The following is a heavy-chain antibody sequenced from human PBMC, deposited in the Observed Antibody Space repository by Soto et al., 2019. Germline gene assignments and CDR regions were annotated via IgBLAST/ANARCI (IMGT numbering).Heavy chain of an antibody. D-gene: IGHD1-1*01. J-gene: IGHJ3*02. V-gene: IGHV4-31*02. Sequence: QVRLQEWGPGLVKPSQTLSLKCSVSGGSITTGGRYWGWIRQLPGKGLEWIGDIYYSGNTYYNASLMSRVTISVEAAKNQFSLKLSSVTAADTAVDYCAQALVFTGGDGFDIWGQGSLVTVSS. CDR1: GGSITTGGRY. CDR2: IYYSGNT. CDR3: AQALVFTGGDGFDI.